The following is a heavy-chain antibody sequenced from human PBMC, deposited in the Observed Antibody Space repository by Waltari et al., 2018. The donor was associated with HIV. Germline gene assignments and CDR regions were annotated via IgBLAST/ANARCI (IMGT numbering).Heavy chain of an antibody. CDR1: GSTFSRYW. CDR2: IKEDGSEK. J-gene: IGHJ4*02. V-gene: IGHV3-7*04. Sequence: EVQLVESGGGLVQPGGSLRRSCAASGSTFSRYWMSWVCRAPGKGLEWGGNIKEDGSEKYCVESVNGGFTISRDNAENSLYLQMNRLRAEDTAVYYCARGGFYGSGSKVNWGQGTLVTVSS. CDR3: ARGGFYGSGSKVN. D-gene: IGHD3-10*01.